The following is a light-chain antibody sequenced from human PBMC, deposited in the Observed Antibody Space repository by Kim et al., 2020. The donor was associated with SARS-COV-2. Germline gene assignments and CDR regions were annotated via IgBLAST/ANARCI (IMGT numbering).Light chain of an antibody. CDR1: SSDVGGYNY. J-gene: IGLJ1*01. CDR3: CSYAGSYV. Sequence: SPGHSVTISCTGTSSDVGGYNYVSWYQQHPGKAPKLMIYDVRKRPSGVPDRFSGSRSGNTASLTISGLQAEDEADYYCCSYAGSYVFGTGTKVTIL. CDR2: DVR. V-gene: IGLV2-11*01.